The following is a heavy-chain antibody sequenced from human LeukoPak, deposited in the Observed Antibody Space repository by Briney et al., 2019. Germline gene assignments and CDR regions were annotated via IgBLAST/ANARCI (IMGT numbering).Heavy chain of an antibody. J-gene: IGHJ4*02. CDR3: AKAHMVRGVIHHPPAFDY. Sequence: GGSLRLSCAASGFTFSSYWMSWVRQAPGKGLEWVANIKQDGSEKYYVDSVKGRFTISRDNARNSLYLQMNSLRAEDTAVYYCAKAHMVRGVIHHPPAFDYWGQGTLVTVSP. D-gene: IGHD3-10*01. V-gene: IGHV3-7*03. CDR1: GFTFSSYW. CDR2: IKQDGSEK.